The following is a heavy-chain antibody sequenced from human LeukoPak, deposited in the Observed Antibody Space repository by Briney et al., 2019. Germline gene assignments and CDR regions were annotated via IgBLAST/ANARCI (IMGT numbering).Heavy chain of an antibody. Sequence: SETLSLTCTVSGGSISSYYWSWIRQPPGKGLEWIGYIYYSGSTNYNPSLKSRVTISVDTSKNQFSLKLSSVTAADTAVYYCARIGRATTVAFDIWGQGTMVTVSS. CDR2: IYYSGST. D-gene: IGHD1-14*01. J-gene: IGHJ3*02. V-gene: IGHV4-59*01. CDR3: ARIGRATTVAFDI. CDR1: GGSISSYY.